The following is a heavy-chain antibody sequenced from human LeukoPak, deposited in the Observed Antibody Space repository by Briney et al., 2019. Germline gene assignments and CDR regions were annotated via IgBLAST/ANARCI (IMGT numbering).Heavy chain of an antibody. Sequence: SETLSLTCTVSGGSISSGGYYWSWIRQHPGKGLEWIGYIYYSGSTYYNPSLKSQVTISVDTSKNQFSLKLSSVTAADTAVYYCAATYYYGSSGYFYWGQGTLVTVSS. V-gene: IGHV4-31*01. J-gene: IGHJ4*02. CDR1: GGSISSGGYY. CDR2: IYYSGST. CDR3: AATYYYGSSGYFY. D-gene: IGHD3-22*01.